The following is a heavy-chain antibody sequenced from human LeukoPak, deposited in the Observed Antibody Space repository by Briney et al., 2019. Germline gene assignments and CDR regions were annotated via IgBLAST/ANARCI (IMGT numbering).Heavy chain of an antibody. J-gene: IGHJ4*02. CDR1: GFTFTTYW. V-gene: IGHV3-7*01. Sequence: GGSLRLSCAASGFTFTTYWMGWVRQAPGKGLEWVASIKQDGNEKHCVDSVKGRFTISRDNARNSLYLQMNSLRAEDTAVYYCARIQTTVTTFPFDYGGRGTRVPVSS. D-gene: IGHD4-17*01. CDR2: IKQDGNEK. CDR3: ARIQTTVTTFPFDY.